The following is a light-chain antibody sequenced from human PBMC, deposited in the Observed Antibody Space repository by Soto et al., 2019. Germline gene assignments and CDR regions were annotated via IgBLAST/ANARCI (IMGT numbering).Light chain of an antibody. V-gene: IGLV2-23*03. CDR1: TTDVEDYHL. CDR3: CSYAGSSTFVYV. CDR2: EGS. Sequence: QSVLTQPASVSGSPGQSITISCTDTTTDVEDYHLVAWYRQNAGKGPKLLIYEGSKRPSGVSNRFSGSKSGNTASLTISGLQAEDEADYYCCSYAGSSTFVYVFGTGTKVTVL. J-gene: IGLJ1*01.